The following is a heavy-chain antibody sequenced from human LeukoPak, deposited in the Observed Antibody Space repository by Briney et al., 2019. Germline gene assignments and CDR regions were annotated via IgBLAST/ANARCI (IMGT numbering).Heavy chain of an antibody. V-gene: IGHV3-7*01. CDR2: IKQDGSDK. CDR1: GFNFSNYW. J-gene: IGHJ4*02. CDR3: ARDPTYYYDDSGSH. Sequence: GGSLRLSCAASGFNFSNYWMSWVRQAPGKGLEWVANIKQDGSDKHHVDSVRGRFTISRDNAKNSLYLQMNSLRAEDTAVYYCARDPTYYYDDSGSHWGQGTLVTVSS. D-gene: IGHD3-22*01.